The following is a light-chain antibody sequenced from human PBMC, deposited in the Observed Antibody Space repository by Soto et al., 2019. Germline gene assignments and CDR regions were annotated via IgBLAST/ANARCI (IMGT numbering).Light chain of an antibody. V-gene: IGKV3-11*01. CDR2: DAS. J-gene: IGKJ5*01. Sequence: TQSPSTLSLSPGERATLSCRASQSVSSYLAWYQQKPGQAPRLLIYDASNRAAGIPARFSGSGSGTDFTLTISSLEPEDFAVYYCQQRSNLNTFGQGTRLEIK. CDR1: QSVSSY. CDR3: QQRSNLNT.